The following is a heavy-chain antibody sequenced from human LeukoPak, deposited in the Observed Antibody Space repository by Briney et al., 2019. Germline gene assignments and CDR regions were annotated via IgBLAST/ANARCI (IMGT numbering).Heavy chain of an antibody. J-gene: IGHJ5*02. V-gene: IGHV1-69*13. D-gene: IGHD3-10*01. CDR2: IIPIFGTA. CDR3: AEVYNRHNYYGWDNYWFDR. CDR1: GGTFSSYA. Sequence: SSVKVSCKASGGTFSSYAISWVRQAPGQGLDWMGGIIPIFGTANYAQKFQGRVTITADDSTSTDYMEMSSLRSEDTVVYYCAEVYNRHNYYGWDNYWFDRWGQGTMVTVSS.